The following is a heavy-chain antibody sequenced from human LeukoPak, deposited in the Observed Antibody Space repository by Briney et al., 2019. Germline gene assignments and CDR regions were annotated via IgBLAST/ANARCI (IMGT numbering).Heavy chain of an antibody. CDR2: LYGGGST. V-gene: IGHV3-53*01. J-gene: IGHJ4*02. D-gene: IGHD1-26*01. CDR3: AGGGSYASFGFDY. Sequence: GGSLRLSCAASGFIVSSTSMSWVRQAPGKGLEWVSLLYGGGSTYYADSVKGRFTISRDNSKNTLYLQMNSLRAEDTAVYYCAGGGSYASFGFDYWGQGTLVTVSS. CDR1: GFIVSSTS.